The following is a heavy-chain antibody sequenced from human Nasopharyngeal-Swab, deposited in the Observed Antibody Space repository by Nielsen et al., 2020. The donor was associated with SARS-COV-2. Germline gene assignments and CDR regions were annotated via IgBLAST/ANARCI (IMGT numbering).Heavy chain of an antibody. D-gene: IGHD1-14*01. J-gene: IGHJ6*02. CDR1: GGSISSSNW. Sequence: SETLSLTCAVSGGSISSSNWWSWVRQPPGKGLEWIGEIYHSGSTNYNPSLKSRVTISVDTSKNQFSLKLSSVTAADTAVYYCASLRYRYYYYGMDVWGQGTTVTVSS. V-gene: IGHV4-4*02. CDR2: IYHSGST. CDR3: ASLRYRYYYYGMDV.